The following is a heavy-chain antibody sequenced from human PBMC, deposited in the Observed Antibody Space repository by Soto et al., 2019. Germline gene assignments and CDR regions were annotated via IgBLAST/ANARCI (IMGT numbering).Heavy chain of an antibody. CDR1: GYNFNQYY. D-gene: IGHD4-17*01. J-gene: IGHJ4*02. CDR2: INLRGGTT. CDR3: ARGPDDSDVPRWDH. V-gene: IGHV1-46*02. Sequence: QVQLVQSGPEVRKPGASVRLSCATSGYNFNQYYIHWVRQAPGQGLEWMGIINLRGGTTEYAHKFRGRVTVTGDTSTRTVYMELSSLRSEDTAVYFCARGPDDSDVPRWDHWGQGTLITVSP.